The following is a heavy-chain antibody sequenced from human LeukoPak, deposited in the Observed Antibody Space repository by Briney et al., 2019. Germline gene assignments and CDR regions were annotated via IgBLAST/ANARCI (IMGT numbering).Heavy chain of an antibody. CDR3: AKDYSDSRVADVFFEY. V-gene: IGHV3-23*01. CDR1: GLIFSNYA. D-gene: IGHD2-15*01. Sequence: GGSLRLSCAASGLIFSNYAMSWVRQAPGKGLEWVSGITSGFTPHYADSVKGRFTISRDYSKNTFHLQMNSLRAEDTAVYYCAKDYSDSRVADVFFEYWVQGTLVTVSS. CDR2: ITSGFTP. J-gene: IGHJ4*02.